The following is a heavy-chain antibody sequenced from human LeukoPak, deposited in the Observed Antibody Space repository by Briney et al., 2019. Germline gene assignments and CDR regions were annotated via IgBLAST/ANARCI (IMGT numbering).Heavy chain of an antibody. Sequence: PGGSLRLSCAASGFTVSINYMSWVRQAPGKGLEWVSVIYSGGSTYYADSVKGRFTISRDSSTNTLYLQMNSLRAEDTAVYYCAREVSSSADSWGQGTLVTVSS. CDR1: GFTVSINY. V-gene: IGHV3-53*01. CDR2: IYSGGST. CDR3: AREVSSSADS. J-gene: IGHJ4*02. D-gene: IGHD6-6*01.